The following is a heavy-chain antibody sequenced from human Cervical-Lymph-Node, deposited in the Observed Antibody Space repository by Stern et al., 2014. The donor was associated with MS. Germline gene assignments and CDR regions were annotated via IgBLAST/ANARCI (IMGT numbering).Heavy chain of an antibody. CDR2: ISTNNGDT. CDR1: GYTFTTYG. Sequence: VQLVESGAEVKKPGASVKVSCKASGYTFTTYGITWVRQVPGQGLEWMGWISTNNGDTNYAQKVQGRVTMTTDTSTSTAYMELRSLRSDDTAVYYCVRGSLFGDYWGQGTLVTVSS. CDR3: VRGSLFGDY. D-gene: IGHD3-16*02. J-gene: IGHJ4*02. V-gene: IGHV1-18*01.